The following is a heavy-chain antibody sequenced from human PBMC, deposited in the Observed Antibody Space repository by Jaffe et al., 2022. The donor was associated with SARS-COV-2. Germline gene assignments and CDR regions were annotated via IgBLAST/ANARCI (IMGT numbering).Heavy chain of an antibody. CDR2: SYLDGRT. CDR3: GRDPGWEVYYGVDV. V-gene: IGHV4-61*02. CDR1: GDSITINRHSYS. D-gene: IGHD3-10*01. Sequence: QVQLQESGPGLVKPSQTLSLTCTVSGDSITINRHSYSWTWIRQSAGNGLEWIGRSYLDGRTNYNPSLRSRVTMSVDPSTNQFYLKLSSVTAADTAIYYCGRDPGWEVYYGVDVWGQGITVTVSS. J-gene: IGHJ6*02.